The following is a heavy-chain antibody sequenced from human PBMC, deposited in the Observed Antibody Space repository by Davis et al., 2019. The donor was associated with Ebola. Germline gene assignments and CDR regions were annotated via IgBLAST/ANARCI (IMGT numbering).Heavy chain of an antibody. CDR3: ARGWLRTGLDI. CDR2: TYYNYKWYN. CDR1: GDSVSSGG. J-gene: IGHJ3*02. Sequence: HSQTLSLTCAISGDSVSSGGWNWIRQSPSRGLEWLGRTYYNYKWYNDYAVSVKSRISINPDTSKNQFSLQLNSVTPEDTALYYCARGWLRTGLDIWGQGTMVIVSS. V-gene: IGHV6-1*01. D-gene: IGHD3/OR15-3a*01.